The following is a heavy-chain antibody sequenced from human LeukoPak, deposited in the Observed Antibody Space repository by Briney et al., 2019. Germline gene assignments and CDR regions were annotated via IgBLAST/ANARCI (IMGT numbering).Heavy chain of an antibody. D-gene: IGHD3-22*01. Sequence: ASVKVSCKAAGYTFSSYDLHWVRQAPGQRLEWMGWINADKGNTRYSQRFQGRVTITRDTSASTAYMELSSLRSDDTAVYYCARGPDYYDSSGYLLDYWGQGTLVTVSS. CDR2: INADKGNT. CDR1: GYTFSSYD. J-gene: IGHJ4*02. V-gene: IGHV1-3*01. CDR3: ARGPDYYDSSGYLLDY.